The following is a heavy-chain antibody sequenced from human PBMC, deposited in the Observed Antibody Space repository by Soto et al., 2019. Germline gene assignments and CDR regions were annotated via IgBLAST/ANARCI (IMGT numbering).Heavy chain of an antibody. J-gene: IGHJ4*02. Sequence: SETLSLTCTVSGGSISSSSYYLGWIRPPPGKGLEWIGSIYYSGSTYYNPSLKSRVTISVDTSKNQFSLKLSSVTAADTAVYYCARGIVVVVAATEYYFDYWGQGTLVTVSS. CDR3: ARGIVVVVAATEYYFDY. CDR1: GGSISSSSYY. V-gene: IGHV4-39*01. D-gene: IGHD2-15*01. CDR2: IYYSGST.